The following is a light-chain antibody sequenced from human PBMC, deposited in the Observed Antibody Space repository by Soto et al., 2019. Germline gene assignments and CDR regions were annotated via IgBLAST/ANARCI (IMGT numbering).Light chain of an antibody. CDR2: WAS. V-gene: IGKV4-1*01. CDR1: QSVLYSSNNKNY. J-gene: IGKJ4*01. Sequence: DIVMTQSPDSLAVSLGERATINCKSSQSVLYSSNNKNYLAWYQQKPGQPTKLVIYWASTRESGVPDRFSGSGSGTDFTLTISSRQAEDVAVYYCQQYYSTPLPFGGGTKVEIK. CDR3: QQYYSTPLP.